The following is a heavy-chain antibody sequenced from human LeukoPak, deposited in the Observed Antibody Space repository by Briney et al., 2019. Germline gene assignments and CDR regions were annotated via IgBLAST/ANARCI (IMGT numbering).Heavy chain of an antibody. CDR3: ATPGGLDSNYIFDY. D-gene: IGHD4-11*01. Sequence: ASVKVSCKASGYTFTGYYMHWVRQAPGQGLEWMGWINPNSGGTNYAQKFQGRVTMTRDTSISTAYMELSGLRSDDTAVYYCATPGGLDSNYIFDYWGQGTLATVSS. CDR1: GYTFTGYY. CDR2: INPNSGGT. V-gene: IGHV1-2*02. J-gene: IGHJ4*02.